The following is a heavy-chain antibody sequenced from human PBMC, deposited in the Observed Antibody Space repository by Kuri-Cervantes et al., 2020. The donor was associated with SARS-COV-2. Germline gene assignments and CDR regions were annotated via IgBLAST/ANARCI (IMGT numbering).Heavy chain of an antibody. V-gene: IGHV3-30-3*01. J-gene: IGHJ4*02. D-gene: IGHD6-6*01. CDR3: ASESRQLVRGWYFDY. Sequence: GASLKISCAASGFTFSSYAMHWVRQAPGKGLEWVAVISYDGSNKYYADSVKGRFTISRDNSKNTLYLQMNSLRAEDTAVYYCASESRQLVRGWYFDYWGQGTLVTVSS. CDR1: GFTFSSYA. CDR2: ISYDGSNK.